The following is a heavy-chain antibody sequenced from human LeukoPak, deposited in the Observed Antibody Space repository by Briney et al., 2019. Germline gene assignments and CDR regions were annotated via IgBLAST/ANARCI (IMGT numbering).Heavy chain of an antibody. CDR3: ARGFSARDYVWGSYRSGYFDY. CDR2: INHSGST. J-gene: IGHJ4*02. V-gene: IGHV4-34*01. D-gene: IGHD3-16*02. CDR1: GGSFSGYY. Sequence: PSETLSLTCAVYGGSFSGYYWSWLRQPPGKGLEWIGEINHSGSTNYNPSLKSRVSISVDTSKNQFSLKLSSVTAADTAVYYCARGFSARDYVWGSYRSGYFDYWGQGTLVTVSS.